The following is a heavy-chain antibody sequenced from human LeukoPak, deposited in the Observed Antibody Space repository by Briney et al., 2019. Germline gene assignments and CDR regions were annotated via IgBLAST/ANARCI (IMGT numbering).Heavy chain of an antibody. CDR3: ARRGITGTTLFDY. CDR1: GGSISSSSYY. V-gene: IGHV4-39*01. CDR2: IYYSGST. Sequence: SETLSLTCTVSGGSISSSSYYWGWIRQPPGKGLEWIGSIYYSGSTYYNPSLKSRVTISVDTSKNQLSLKLSSVTAADTAVYYCARRGITGTTLFDYWGQGTLVTVSS. D-gene: IGHD1-20*01. J-gene: IGHJ4*02.